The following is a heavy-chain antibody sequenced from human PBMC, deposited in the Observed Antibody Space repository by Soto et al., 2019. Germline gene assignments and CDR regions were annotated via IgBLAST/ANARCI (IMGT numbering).Heavy chain of an antibody. CDR3: VREAYIGYGHSIDH. V-gene: IGHV4-59*01. Sequence: SVTLSLTCTVSDVTISNYYRSWIRPPPGKGLEWIGYNYHSGTTNYNPSLKSRVTISVDTSKNQFSLRLTSVTAADTAIYYCVREAYIGYGHSIDHWGQGILVTV. D-gene: IGHD5-12*01. CDR1: DVTISNYY. J-gene: IGHJ4*02. CDR2: NYHSGTT.